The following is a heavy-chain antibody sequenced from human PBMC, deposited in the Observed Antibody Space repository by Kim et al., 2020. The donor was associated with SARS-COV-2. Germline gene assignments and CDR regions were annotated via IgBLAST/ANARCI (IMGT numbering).Heavy chain of an antibody. CDR3: AKDSKYYYDSSGYYPTDY. V-gene: IGHV3-23*01. CDR1: GFTFSSYA. D-gene: IGHD3-22*01. CDR2: ISGSGGST. J-gene: IGHJ4*02. Sequence: GGSLRLSCAASGFTFSSYAMSWVRQAPGKGLEWVSAISGSGGSTYYADSVKGRFTISRDNSKNTLYLQMNSLRAEDTAVYYCAKDSKYYYDSSGYYPTDYWGQGTLVTVSS.